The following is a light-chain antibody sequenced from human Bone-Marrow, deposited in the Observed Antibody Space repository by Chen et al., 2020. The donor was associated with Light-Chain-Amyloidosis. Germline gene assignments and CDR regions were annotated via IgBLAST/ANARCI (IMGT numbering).Light chain of an antibody. V-gene: IGLV2-23*02. J-gene: IGLJ2*01. CDR2: EVT. Sequence: QPPLTQPAPVPGPLGQPSPTPCPGTSSNVGGLNLVSWYQQHPGKAPKLIFYEVTKRPSGVSNRFSAFKSGNTASLTISGLQTEDEADYYCCSYAGDSTLLFGGGTKLTVL. CDR1: SSNVGGLNL. CDR3: CSYAGDSTLL.